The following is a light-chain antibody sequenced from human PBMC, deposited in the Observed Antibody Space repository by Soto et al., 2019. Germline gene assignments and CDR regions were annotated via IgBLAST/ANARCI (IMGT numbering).Light chain of an antibody. CDR3: VLYIGSGIVV. CDR2: NTS. Sequence: QTVVTQEPSFSVSPGGTVTLTCGLSSGSVSTTYYPSWYQQTPGQAPRTLIYNTSTRSSGVPDRFSGSILGNKAALTITGAQAADESVYYCVLYIGSGIVVFGGGTKLTVL. V-gene: IGLV8-61*01. J-gene: IGLJ2*01. CDR1: SGSVSTTYY.